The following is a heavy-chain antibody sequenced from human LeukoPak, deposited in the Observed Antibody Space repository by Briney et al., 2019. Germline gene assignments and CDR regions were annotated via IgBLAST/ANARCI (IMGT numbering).Heavy chain of an antibody. CDR3: ARRGYYYGSGSYYRPPHFDY. Sequence: SETLSLTCTVSGGSISSGSYYWSWIRQPPGKGLEWIGEINHSGSTNYNPSLKSRVTISVDTSKNQFSLKLSSVTAADTAVYYCARRGYYYGSGSYYRPPHFDYWGQGTLVTVSS. D-gene: IGHD3-10*01. CDR2: INHSGST. J-gene: IGHJ4*02. V-gene: IGHV4-39*07. CDR1: GGSISSGSYY.